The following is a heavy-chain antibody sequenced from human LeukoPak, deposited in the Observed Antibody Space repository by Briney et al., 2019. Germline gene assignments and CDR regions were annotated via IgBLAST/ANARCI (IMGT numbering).Heavy chain of an antibody. V-gene: IGHV1-69*13. CDR1: GGTFSSYA. Sequence: ASVMVSCKASGGTFSSYAISWVRQAPGQGLEWMGGIIPIFGTANYAQKFQGRVTITADESTSTAYMELSSLRSEDTAVYYCATEPVLLWFGELLKSYYFDYWGQGTLVTVSS. CDR3: ATEPVLLWFGELLKSYYFDY. D-gene: IGHD3-10*01. J-gene: IGHJ4*02. CDR2: IIPIFGTA.